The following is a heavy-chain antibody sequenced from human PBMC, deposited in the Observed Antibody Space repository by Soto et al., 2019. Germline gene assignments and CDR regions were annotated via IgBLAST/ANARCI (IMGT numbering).Heavy chain of an antibody. CDR2: IIPIFGTA. D-gene: IGHD5-12*01. J-gene: IGHJ6*02. CDR1: GGTFSSYA. V-gene: IGHV1-69*01. CDR3: ARDNGSGYDTNEPDYYYYYGMDV. Sequence: QVQLVQSGAEVKKPGSSVKVSCKASGGTFSSYAISWVRQAPGQGLEWMGGIIPIFGTANYAQKFQGRVTMTADESTSTAYMELSSLKSEDTAVYYCARDNGSGYDTNEPDYYYYYGMDVWGQGTTVTVSS.